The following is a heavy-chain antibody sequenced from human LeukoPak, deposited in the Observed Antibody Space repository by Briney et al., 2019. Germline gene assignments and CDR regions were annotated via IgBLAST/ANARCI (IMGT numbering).Heavy chain of an antibody. J-gene: IGHJ6*03. CDR1: GGTFSSYA. Sequence: SVKVSCKASGGTFSSYAISWVRQAPGQGREWMGGIIPIFGTANYAQKFQGRGTITTDESTSTAYMELSSLRSEDTAVYYCAGVVVPAAMRYYYYYMDVWGKGTTVTVSS. CDR2: IIPIFGTA. V-gene: IGHV1-69*05. CDR3: AGVVVPAAMRYYYYYMDV. D-gene: IGHD2-2*01.